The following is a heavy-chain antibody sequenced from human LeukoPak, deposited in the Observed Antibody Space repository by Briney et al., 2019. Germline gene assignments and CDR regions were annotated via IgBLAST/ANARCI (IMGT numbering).Heavy chain of an antibody. Sequence: PSETLSLTCTVSGGSIGSSSYYWGWIRQPPGRGLEWIGSIYYSGGTYYNPSLKSRVTISVDTSKNHFSLKLSSVTAADTAVYYCATQGGFRTGFDPWGQGTLVTVSS. CDR3: ATQGGFRTGFDP. CDR2: IYYSGGT. J-gene: IGHJ5*02. V-gene: IGHV4-39*01. CDR1: GGSIGSSSYY. D-gene: IGHD3/OR15-3a*01.